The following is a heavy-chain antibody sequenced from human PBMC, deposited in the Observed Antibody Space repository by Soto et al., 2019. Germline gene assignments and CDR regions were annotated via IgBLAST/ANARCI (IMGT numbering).Heavy chain of an antibody. CDR1: GYAFTSYY. V-gene: IGHV1-46*01. CDR3: ARDGIIAARPGFFDY. J-gene: IGHJ4*02. D-gene: IGHD6-6*01. Sequence: ASVKVSCKASGYAFTSYYMHWVRQAPGQGLEWMGIINPSGGSTSYAQKFQGRVTMTRDTSTSTVYMELSSLRSEDTAVYYCARDGIIAARPGFFDYWGQGTLVTVSS. CDR2: INPSGGST.